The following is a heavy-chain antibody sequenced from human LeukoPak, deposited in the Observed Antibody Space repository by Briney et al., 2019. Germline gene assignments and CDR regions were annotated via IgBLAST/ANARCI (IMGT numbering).Heavy chain of an antibody. D-gene: IGHD6-13*01. CDR1: GYTLSDYY. CDR3: ARSQFRTSNSGTWGFRP. J-gene: IGHJ1*01. CDR2: INPNNGET. V-gene: IGHV1-2*02. Sequence: GASVKVSCEASGYTLSDYYLHWVRQAPGQRPEWMAWINPNNGETKIAQKFQGRVTMTRDTSINTAYMELSSLRPDDTAVYYCARSQFRTSNSGTWGFRPWGQGTLVTVTS.